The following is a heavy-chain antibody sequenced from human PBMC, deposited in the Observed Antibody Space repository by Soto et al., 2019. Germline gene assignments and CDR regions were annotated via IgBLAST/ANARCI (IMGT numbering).Heavy chain of an antibody. V-gene: IGHV3-15*01. CDR2: TKSKTDGGTA. J-gene: IGHJ6*02. CDR1: GFSFSNAW. CDR3: TTLNYGVDV. Sequence: EVQLVESGGGLVKPGGSLRLSCAASGFSFSNAWMSWVRQLPGKGLEWVGHTKSKTDGGTADYAAPVKGRFTISRDDSKNTLYLQMNSLKTEDTAMFYCTTLNYGVDVWGQGTTVTVSS.